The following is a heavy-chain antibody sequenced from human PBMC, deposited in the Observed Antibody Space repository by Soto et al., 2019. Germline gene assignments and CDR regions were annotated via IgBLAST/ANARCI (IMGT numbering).Heavy chain of an antibody. Sequence: GGSLRLSCAASGFNFNSYTINWVRQAPGKRLEWLSSISSSGYIFSTDSVRGRFTISRDNAKNSAYLQINSLRAEDTAVYFCARDCSGGSCYPGMDVWGQGTTVTVYS. CDR3: ARDCSGGSCYPGMDV. CDR1: GFNFNSYT. J-gene: IGHJ6*02. CDR2: ISSSGYI. D-gene: IGHD2-15*01. V-gene: IGHV3-21*01.